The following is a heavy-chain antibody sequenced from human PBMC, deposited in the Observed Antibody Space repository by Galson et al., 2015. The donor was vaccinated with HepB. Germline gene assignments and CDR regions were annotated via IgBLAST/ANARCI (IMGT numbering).Heavy chain of an antibody. Sequence: SLRLSCAASGFTFSSYGMHWVRQAPGKGLEWVAVIWYDGSNKYYADSVKGRFTISRDNSKNTLYLQMNSLRAEDTAVYYCARDPKGAEYYYDSSGRIGYLGYFDYWGQGTLVTVSS. CDR1: GFTFSSYG. D-gene: IGHD3-22*01. CDR3: ARDPKGAEYYYDSSGRIGYLGYFDY. J-gene: IGHJ4*02. CDR2: IWYDGSNK. V-gene: IGHV3-33*01.